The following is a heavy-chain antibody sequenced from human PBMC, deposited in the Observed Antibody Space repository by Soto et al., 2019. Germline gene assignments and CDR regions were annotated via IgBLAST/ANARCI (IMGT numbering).Heavy chain of an antibody. D-gene: IGHD2-15*01. CDR1: GFTFSNNG. CDR2: ISSDGSKK. Sequence: QVQLVESGGGVVQPGRSLRLSCVASGFTFSNNGIHWVRQAPGKGLEWVAVISSDGSKKYYADSVKGRFTISRDNSKHTLCLQMNSLRAEDTAVYYCAMDLYGGSSRFDYWGQGTLVTVSS. V-gene: IGHV3-30*03. J-gene: IGHJ4*02. CDR3: AMDLYGGSSRFDY.